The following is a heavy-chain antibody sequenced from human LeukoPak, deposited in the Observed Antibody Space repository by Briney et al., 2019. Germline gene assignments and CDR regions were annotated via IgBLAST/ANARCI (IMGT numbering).Heavy chain of an antibody. J-gene: IGHJ1*01. CDR3: ASPIIAAAGIGYFQH. CDR2: INPIVGTA. CDR1: GGTFSSYA. Sequence: ASVKVSCKASGGTFSSYAINWVRQAPGQGLEWMGGINPIVGTANYAQKFQGRVTITTGESTSTAYLELSSLRSEDTAVYYCASPIIAAAGIGYFQHWGQGTLVTVSS. D-gene: IGHD6-13*01. V-gene: IGHV1-69*05.